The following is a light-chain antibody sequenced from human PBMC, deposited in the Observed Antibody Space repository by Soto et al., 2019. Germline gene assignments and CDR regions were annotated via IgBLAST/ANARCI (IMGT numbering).Light chain of an antibody. J-gene: IGLJ1*01. CDR3: TSYTRRITYV. V-gene: IGLV2-14*01. CDR1: ISDIGSYNY. Sequence: TVPASLSGSPEQSKHISCTVTISDIGSYNYVSWYQQYPGKAPNLIIYEVSNRPSGVSNRFSGSKSGNTASLTISGLQAEDEADYHCTSYTRRITYVFGTGTKVTVI. CDR2: EVS.